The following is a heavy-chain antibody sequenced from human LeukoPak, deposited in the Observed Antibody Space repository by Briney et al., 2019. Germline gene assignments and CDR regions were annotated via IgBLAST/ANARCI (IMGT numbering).Heavy chain of an antibody. CDR1: GYSLSSGFF. CDR2: FSHRGGS. CDR3: ARTYYDILTGYWHFDY. J-gene: IGHJ4*02. D-gene: IGHD3-9*01. V-gene: IGHV4-38-2*02. Sequence: PSETLSLTCTVSGYSLSSGFFCDWIRQSPGKGLEWTGSFSHRGGSYHNPSLKSRVTISVDTSKNQFSLKLLSVTAADTAVYYCARTYYDILTGYWHFDYWGQGTLVTVSS.